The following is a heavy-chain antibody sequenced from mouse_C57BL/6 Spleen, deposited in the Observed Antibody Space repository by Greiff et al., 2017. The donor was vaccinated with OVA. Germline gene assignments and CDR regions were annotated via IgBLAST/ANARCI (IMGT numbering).Heavy chain of an antibody. V-gene: IGHV1-53*01. D-gene: IGHD1-1*01. Sequence: QVQLQQPGTELVKPGASVKLSCKASGYTFTSYWMHWVKQRPGQGLEWIGNINPSNGGTNYNEKFKSKATLTVDKSSSTAYMQLSSLTSEVSAVSSCARFYSGSSFDYWGQGTSLTVSS. CDR2: INPSNGGT. J-gene: IGHJ2*02. CDR3: ARFYSGSSFDY. CDR1: GYTFTSYW.